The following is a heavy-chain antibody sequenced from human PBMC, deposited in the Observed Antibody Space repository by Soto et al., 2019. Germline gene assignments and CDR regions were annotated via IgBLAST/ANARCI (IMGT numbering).Heavy chain of an antibody. CDR3: ARAQTIFGIITVFDY. Sequence: SETLSLTCTVSGGSINSGGYYWSWIRQHPGKGLEWIGYIYYSASTYYNPSLKSRVTISIDTTKNQFSLKLSSVTAADTAVYYCARAQTIFGIITVFDYSGQGTLLSVPS. J-gene: IGHJ4*02. D-gene: IGHD3-3*01. V-gene: IGHV4-31*03. CDR2: IYYSAST. CDR1: GGSINSGGYY.